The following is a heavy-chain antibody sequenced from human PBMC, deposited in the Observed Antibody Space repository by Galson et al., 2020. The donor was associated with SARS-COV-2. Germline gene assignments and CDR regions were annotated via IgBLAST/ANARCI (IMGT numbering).Heavy chain of an antibody. D-gene: IGHD3-3*01. J-gene: IGHJ3*02. CDR2: IYYSGST. V-gene: IGHV4-39*01. CDR1: GGSISSSSYY. Sequence: SETLSLTCTVSGGSISSSSYYWGWIRQPPGKGLEWIGSIYYSGSTYYNPSLKSRVTISVDTSKNQFSLKLSSVTAADTAVYYCARRYRVWSVAFDIWGQGTMVTVSS. CDR3: ARRYRVWSVAFDI.